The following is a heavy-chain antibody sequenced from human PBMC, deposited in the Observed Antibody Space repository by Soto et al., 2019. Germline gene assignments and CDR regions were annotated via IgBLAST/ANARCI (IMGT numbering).Heavy chain of an antibody. J-gene: IGHJ4*02. V-gene: IGHV4-31*03. CDR2: IYYSGST. D-gene: IGHD6-6*01. CDR3: ARRLLAAPYFAY. CDR1: DGSNSACGDY. Sequence: SETLSLTCTVSDGSNSACGDYWSWLRQHQGKGLEWIGYIYYSGSTYYNPSLKSRVTISVDTSKNQFSLKLSSVTAADTAVYYCARRLLAAPYFAYWGQGALVTVS.